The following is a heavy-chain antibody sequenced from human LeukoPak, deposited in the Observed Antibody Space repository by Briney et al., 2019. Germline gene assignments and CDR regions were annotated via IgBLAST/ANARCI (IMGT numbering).Heavy chain of an antibody. D-gene: IGHD3-3*01. J-gene: IGHJ6*03. CDR3: ARGYYDFWSGYYSILYYYMDV. Sequence: ASVKVSCKASGYTFTSYGISWVRQAPGQGLEWMGWISAYNGNTNYAQKLQGRVTMTTDTSTSTAYMELRSLRSDDTAVYYCARGYYDFWSGYYSILYYYMDVWGKGTTVTVSS. CDR2: ISAYNGNT. V-gene: IGHV1-18*01. CDR1: GYTFTSYG.